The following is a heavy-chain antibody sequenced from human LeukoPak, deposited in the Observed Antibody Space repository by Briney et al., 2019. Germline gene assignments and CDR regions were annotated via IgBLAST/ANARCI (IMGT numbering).Heavy chain of an antibody. CDR3: AKDVHSGSYYAPIDY. J-gene: IGHJ4*02. CDR1: GFTFSSYA. V-gene: IGHV3-23*01. D-gene: IGHD1-26*01. CDR2: ISGSGGST. Sequence: GGSLRLSCAASGFTFSSYAMSWVRQAPGKGLEWVSAISGSGGSTYYADSVKGRFTISRDNSKNTLYLQMNSLRAEDTAVYYCAKDVHSGSYYAPIDYWGQGTLVTVSS.